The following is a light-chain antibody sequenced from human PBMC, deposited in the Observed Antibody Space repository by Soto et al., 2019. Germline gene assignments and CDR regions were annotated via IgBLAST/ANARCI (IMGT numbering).Light chain of an antibody. Sequence: IQMTQSPSTLSASVGDRVAITCRASQSISSSLAWYQQKPGKAPKLLIYKASSLESGVPSRFSGSGSGTEFTLTISSLEPEDFAVYYCQQYAASPRTFGQGTKVDIK. CDR1: QSISSS. CDR2: KAS. J-gene: IGKJ1*01. CDR3: QQYAASPRT. V-gene: IGKV1-5*03.